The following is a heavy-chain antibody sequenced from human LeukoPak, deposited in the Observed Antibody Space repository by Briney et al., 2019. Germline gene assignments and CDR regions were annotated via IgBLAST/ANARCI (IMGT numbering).Heavy chain of an antibody. CDR3: ARRYSYGYFPEYYFDY. Sequence: GGSLRLSCAASGFTVSSNFMSWVRQAPGKGLEWVANIKQDGSEKYYVDSVKGRFTISRDNAKNSLYLQMNSLRAEDTAVYYCARRYSYGYFPEYYFDYWGQGTLVTVSS. CDR1: GFTVSSNF. V-gene: IGHV3-7*01. D-gene: IGHD5-18*01. CDR2: IKQDGSEK. J-gene: IGHJ4*02.